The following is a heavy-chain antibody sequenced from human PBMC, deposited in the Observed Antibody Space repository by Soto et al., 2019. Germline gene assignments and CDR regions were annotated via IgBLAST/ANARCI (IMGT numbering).Heavy chain of an antibody. CDR2: ISYDGSNK. V-gene: IGHV3-30-3*01. Sequence: QVQLVESGGGVVQPGRSLRLSCAASGFTFSSYAMHWVRQAPGKGLEWVAVISYDGSNKYYADSVKGRFTISRDNSKNTLYLQMNSLRAEDTAVYYCARSAVAGDFYYYYGMDVWGQGTTVTVSS. D-gene: IGHD6-19*01. CDR3: ARSAVAGDFYYYYGMDV. CDR1: GFTFSSYA. J-gene: IGHJ6*02.